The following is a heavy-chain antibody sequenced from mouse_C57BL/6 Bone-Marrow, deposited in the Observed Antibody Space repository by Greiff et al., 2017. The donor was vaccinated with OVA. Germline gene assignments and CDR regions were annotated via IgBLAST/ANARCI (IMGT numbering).Heavy chain of an antibody. CDR2: IHPNSGST. CDR3: ARAMDYYGSSYVEAY. V-gene: IGHV1-64*01. CDR1: GYTFTSYW. J-gene: IGHJ3*01. Sequence: VQLQQSGAELVKPGASVKLSCKASGYTFTSYWMHWVKQRPGQGLEWIGMIHPNSGSTNYNEKFKSKATLTVDKSSSTAYMQLSSLTSEDSAVYYCARAMDYYGSSYVEAYWGQGTLVTVSA. D-gene: IGHD1-1*01.